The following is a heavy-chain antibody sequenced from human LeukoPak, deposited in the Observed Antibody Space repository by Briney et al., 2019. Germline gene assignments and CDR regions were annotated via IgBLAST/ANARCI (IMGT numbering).Heavy chain of an antibody. CDR1: GFTFSSYN. Sequence: PGGSLRLPCAASGFTFSSYNMNWVRQAPGKGLEWVSSISSSSGYKYYADSVKGRFTISRDDAKNSLYLQMNSLRAEDTAVYYCARAVGAKSAFDIWGQGTMVTVSS. D-gene: IGHD1-26*01. CDR3: ARAVGAKSAFDI. J-gene: IGHJ3*02. V-gene: IGHV3-21*01. CDR2: ISSSSGYK.